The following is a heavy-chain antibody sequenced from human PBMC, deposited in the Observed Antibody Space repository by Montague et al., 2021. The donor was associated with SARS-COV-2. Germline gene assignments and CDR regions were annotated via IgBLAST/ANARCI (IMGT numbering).Heavy chain of an antibody. CDR1: GGSISSDNW. CDR3: ARRITMVRGVTKRNNWFDP. J-gene: IGHJ5*02. V-gene: IGHV4-4*02. Sequence: SEILSLTCAVSGGSISSDNWWSWVRQSPGKGLEWIGEIFHSGSTXYNPSLKSRVTMSVDKSKNDFSLKLSPVTAADTAMYYCARRITMVRGVTKRNNWFDPWGRGILVTVSS. D-gene: IGHD3-10*01. CDR2: IFHSGST.